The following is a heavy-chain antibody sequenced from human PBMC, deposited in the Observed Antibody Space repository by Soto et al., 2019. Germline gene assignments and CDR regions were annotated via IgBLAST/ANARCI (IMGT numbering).Heavy chain of an antibody. D-gene: IGHD3-10*01. CDR3: VKDFGGSHRRFDY. V-gene: IGHV3-23*01. CDR2: LGVSGGSA. Sequence: GGSLRLSCEASGFTFSFYAFGWVRQAPGKGLEWVSSLGVSGGSAFYIDSVKGRFAVSRDDSKNTLYLQMNSLRAEDTAIYYCVKDFGGSHRRFDYWGQGTLVTVSS. J-gene: IGHJ4*02. CDR1: GFTFSFYA.